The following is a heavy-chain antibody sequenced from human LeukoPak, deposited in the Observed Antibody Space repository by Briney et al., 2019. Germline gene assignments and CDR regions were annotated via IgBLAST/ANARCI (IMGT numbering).Heavy chain of an antibody. J-gene: IGHJ5*02. CDR2: IIPILGIA. D-gene: IGHD3-10*01. V-gene: IGHV1-69*04. Sequence: GASVKVSCKASGGTLSSYAISWLRQAPGQGLEWMGRIIPILGIANYAQKFQGRVTITADKSTSTAYMELSSLRSEDTAVYYCARAGYYGSGTSWGQGTLVTVSS. CDR3: ARAGYYGSGTS. CDR1: GGTLSSYA.